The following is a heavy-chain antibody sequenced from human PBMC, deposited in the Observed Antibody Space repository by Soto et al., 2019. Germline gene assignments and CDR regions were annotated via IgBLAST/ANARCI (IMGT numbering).Heavy chain of an antibody. CDR1: GYNFTNYW. D-gene: IGHD2-21*01. CDR3: ARRPFIVVINAAFDI. V-gene: IGHV5-51*03. J-gene: IGHJ3*02. CDR2: IYPGDSDT. Sequence: GKSLKISCKGSGYNFTNYWIAWVRQMPGKGLEWMGIIYPGDSDTRHSPSFQGQAIFSVDKSLNTAYLQWSSLKSSDTTLYYFARRPFIVVINAAFDICGQGTMVTVSS.